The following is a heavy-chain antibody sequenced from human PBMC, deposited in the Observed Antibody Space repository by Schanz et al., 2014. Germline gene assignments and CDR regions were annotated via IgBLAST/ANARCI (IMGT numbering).Heavy chain of an antibody. CDR3: ARGIGGYGANNYFDY. CDR2: INTGSGDT. J-gene: IGHJ4*02. CDR1: EYSFTSYS. D-gene: IGHD5-12*01. V-gene: IGHV1-3*04. Sequence: QVHLVQSGAEVKRPGASVKVSCKASEYSFTSYSMHWVRQAHGQRLEWMGWINTGSGDTKYSQNFQGRVTITRDTSASTAYMELSSLRSEDTAVYSCARGIGGYGANNYFDYWGQGTLVNVSS.